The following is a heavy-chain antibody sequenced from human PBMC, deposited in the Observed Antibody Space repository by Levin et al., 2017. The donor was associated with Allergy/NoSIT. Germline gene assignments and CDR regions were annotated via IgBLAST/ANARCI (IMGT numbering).Heavy chain of an antibody. CDR1: GHTFTSYG. D-gene: IGHD6-6*01. Sequence: ASVKVSCKASGHTFTSYGVTWVRQAPGQGLEWMGWISGYNGNTNYAQKFQGRVTMTTDTSTSTAYMELTSLRSDDTAVYYCARGDLDSSCDYWGQGTLVTVSS. V-gene: IGHV1-18*01. J-gene: IGHJ4*02. CDR2: ISGYNGNT. CDR3: ARGDLDSSCDY.